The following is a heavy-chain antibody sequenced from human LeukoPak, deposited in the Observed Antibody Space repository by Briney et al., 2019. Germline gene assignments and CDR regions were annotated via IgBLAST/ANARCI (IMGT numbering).Heavy chain of an antibody. CDR1: GGTFSSYA. D-gene: IGHD6-13*01. CDR3: AGPSPSSSWYHRAFDI. J-gene: IGHJ3*02. Sequence: SVKVSCKASGGTFSSYAISWVRQAPGQELEWMGGIIPIFGTANYAQKFQGRVTITADESTSTAYMELSSLRSEDTAVYYCAGPSPSSSWYHRAFDIWGQGTMVTVSS. V-gene: IGHV1-69*13. CDR2: IIPIFGTA.